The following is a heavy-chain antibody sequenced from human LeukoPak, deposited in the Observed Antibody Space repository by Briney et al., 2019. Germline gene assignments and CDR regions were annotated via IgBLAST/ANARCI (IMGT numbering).Heavy chain of an antibody. Sequence: PVGSLRLSCAASGFTFSSYGMHWVRQAPGKGLEWVANIRQDGSEKYYVDSVKGRFTISRDNAKNSLYLQMNSLRAEDTPVYYCARGRFYLDNSGYSSFYYWGQGTLVTVSS. D-gene: IGHD3-22*01. V-gene: IGHV3-7*01. CDR1: GFTFSSYG. CDR3: ARGRFYLDNSGYSSFYY. J-gene: IGHJ4*02. CDR2: IRQDGSEK.